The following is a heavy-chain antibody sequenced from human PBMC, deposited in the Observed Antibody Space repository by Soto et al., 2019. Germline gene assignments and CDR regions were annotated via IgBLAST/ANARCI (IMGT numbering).Heavy chain of an antibody. J-gene: IGHJ6*02. D-gene: IGHD2-8*01. Sequence: SETLSLTCTVSGGSVSSGSYYWSWIRQPPGKGLEWIGYFYYSGSTNYNPSLKSRVTISVDTSKNQFSLKLSSVTAADTAVYYCARASPSYRTNGVCYTRYYYYGMDVWGQGTTVTVSS. V-gene: IGHV4-61*01. CDR3: ARASPSYRTNGVCYTRYYYYGMDV. CDR2: FYYSGST. CDR1: GGSVSSGSYY.